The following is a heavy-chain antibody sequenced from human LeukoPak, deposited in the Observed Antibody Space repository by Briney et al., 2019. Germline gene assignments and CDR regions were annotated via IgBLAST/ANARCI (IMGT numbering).Heavy chain of an antibody. D-gene: IGHD5-24*01. CDR1: GFTFSDYY. J-gene: IGHJ4*02. Sequence: GSLRLSCAASGFTFSDYYMSWIRQPPGKGLEWIGEINHSGSTNYNPSLKSRVTMSVDTSKNQFSLKLSSVTAADTAVYYCARGERWLQWADYWGQGTLVTVSS. V-gene: IGHV4-34*01. CDR3: ARGERWLQWADY. CDR2: INHSGST.